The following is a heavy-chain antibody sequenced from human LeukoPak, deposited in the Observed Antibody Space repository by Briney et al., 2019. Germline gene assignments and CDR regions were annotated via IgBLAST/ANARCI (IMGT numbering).Heavy chain of an antibody. D-gene: IGHD5-12*01. Sequence: GGSLRLSCAASAFTFDDYGMSWVRQAPGKGLEWVSGISGSGGSTYYADSVKGRFTISRDNSKNTLYLQMNSLRAEDTAVYYCAKDAPLVATILGGQGTLVTISS. CDR1: AFTFDDYG. J-gene: IGHJ4*02. V-gene: IGHV3-23*01. CDR2: ISGSGGST. CDR3: AKDAPLVATIL.